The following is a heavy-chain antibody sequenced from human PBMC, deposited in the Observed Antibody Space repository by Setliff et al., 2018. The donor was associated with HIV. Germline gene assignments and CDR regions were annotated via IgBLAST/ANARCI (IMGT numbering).Heavy chain of an antibody. CDR3: ARDGADYNFRSGSYPFDI. CDR1: ADTFTNCP. CDR2: INTNTGSP. D-gene: IGHD3-3*01. J-gene: IGHJ4*02. Sequence: ASVKVSCKASADTFTNCPINWVRQAPGQGLEWMGWINTNTGSPRFARGFTGRFGFSLDTSVTTTFLHISNLKAEDTAIYYCARDGADYNFRSGSYPFDIWGQGTLVTVSS. V-gene: IGHV7-4-1*02.